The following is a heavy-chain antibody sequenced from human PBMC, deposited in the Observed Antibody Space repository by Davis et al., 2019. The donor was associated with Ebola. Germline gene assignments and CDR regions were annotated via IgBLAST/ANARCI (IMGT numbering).Heavy chain of an antibody. CDR2: INWNSGSV. CDR1: GFTFDDYA. V-gene: IGHV3-9*01. CDR3: GRSPHSSGNNYFDY. J-gene: IGHJ4*02. D-gene: IGHD6-19*01. Sequence: GGSLRLSCTASGFTFDDYAMHWVRQAPERGLDWVSGINWNSGSVDYADSVKGRFTISRDYSKHTLYLQMNTLRAEDTAVYYCGRSPHSSGNNYFDYWGQGTLVTVSS.